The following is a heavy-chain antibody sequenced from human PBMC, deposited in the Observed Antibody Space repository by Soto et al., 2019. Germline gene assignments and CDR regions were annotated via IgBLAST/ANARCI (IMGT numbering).Heavy chain of an antibody. V-gene: IGHV3-15*01. Sequence: EVQLVESGGGLVKPGGSLRLSCAASGFTFSNPWMSWVRQAPGKGLEWVGRIKSKTDGGTTDYAAPVKGRFTISRDDSKNTLYLQMNSLKTEDTAVYYCTTELWFGELLFGWGQGTLVTVSS. J-gene: IGHJ4*02. D-gene: IGHD3-10*01. CDR1: GFTFSNPW. CDR3: TTELWFGELLFG. CDR2: IKSKTDGGTT.